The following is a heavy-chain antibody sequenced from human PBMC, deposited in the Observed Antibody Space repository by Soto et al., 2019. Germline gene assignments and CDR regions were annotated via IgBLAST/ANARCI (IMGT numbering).Heavy chain of an antibody. V-gene: IGHV3-23*01. J-gene: IGHJ4*02. CDR2: ISGSGGST. CDR1: GFTFSSYA. D-gene: IGHD3-10*01. CDR3: AKLPYGSGSYYIDY. Sequence: GGSLRLSCAASGFTFSSYAMSWVRQAPGKGLEWVSAISGSGGSTYYADSVKGRFTISRDNSKNTLYLQMNSLRAEDAAVYYCAKLPYGSGSYYIDYWGQGTLVTVSS.